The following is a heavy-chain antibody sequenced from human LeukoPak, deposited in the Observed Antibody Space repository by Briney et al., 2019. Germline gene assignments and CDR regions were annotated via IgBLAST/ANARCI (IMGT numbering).Heavy chain of an antibody. D-gene: IGHD3-9*01. J-gene: IGHJ4*02. CDR3: AREPRYYDILTGYLDY. CDR2: ISYDGSNK. CDR1: GFTFSSYA. V-gene: IGHV3-30-3*01. Sequence: GGSLRLSCAASGFTFSSYAMHWVRQAPGKGLEWVAVISYDGSNKYYADSVKGRFTISRDNSKNTLYLQMNSLRAEDTAVYYCAREPRYYDILTGYLDYWGQGTLVTVSS.